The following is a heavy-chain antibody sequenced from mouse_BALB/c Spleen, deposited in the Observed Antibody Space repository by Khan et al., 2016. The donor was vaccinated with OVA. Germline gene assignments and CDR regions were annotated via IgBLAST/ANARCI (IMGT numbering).Heavy chain of an antibody. CDR2: IYHGSGTT. V-gene: IGHV1S22*01. Sequence: LQQPGSELVRPGASVKLSCKASGYTFTSYWMHWVKQRHGQGLEWIGNIYHGSGTTNYDEKFKSKGTLTVDTSSSTAYMHLSSLTSEDSAVYYCTRGGYYGKSLFGYWGQGTLVTVSA. D-gene: IGHD2-1*01. CDR3: TRGGYYGKSLFGY. J-gene: IGHJ3*01. CDR1: GYTFTSYW.